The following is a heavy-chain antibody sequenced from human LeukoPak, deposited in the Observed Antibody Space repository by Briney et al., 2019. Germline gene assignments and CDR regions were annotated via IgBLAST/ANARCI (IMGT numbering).Heavy chain of an antibody. CDR1: TVSGSSGNW. J-gene: IGHJ4*02. CDR2: VHKTGKT. CDR3: ARELLGAPTPGAY. Sequence: PSETLSLTCALSTVSGSSGNWWIWVRQPPGKGLEWIGEVHKTGKTNYNPSLKTRVTISIDASKNQLSLELTSVTAADAAVYYCARELLGAPTPGAYWGQGTRVTVSS. V-gene: IGHV4-4*02. D-gene: IGHD7-27*01.